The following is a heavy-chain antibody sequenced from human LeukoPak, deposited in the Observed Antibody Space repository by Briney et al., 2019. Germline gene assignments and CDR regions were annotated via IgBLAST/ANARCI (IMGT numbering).Heavy chain of an antibody. Sequence: PSETLSLTCTVSGYSISSGYYWGWIRQPPGKRLEWIGNIFYSGSTYYSPSLRSRVTISLDTSRNQFSLKLNSVTAADTAVYYCAKSNGYGLVDIWGQGTMVTVSS. CDR2: IFYSGST. V-gene: IGHV4-38-2*02. CDR3: AKSNGYGLVDI. D-gene: IGHD3-10*01. J-gene: IGHJ3*02. CDR1: GYSISSGYY.